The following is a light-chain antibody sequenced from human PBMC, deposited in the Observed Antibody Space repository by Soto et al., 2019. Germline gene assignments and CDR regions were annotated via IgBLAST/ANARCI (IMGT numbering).Light chain of an antibody. CDR3: LQDYNYPRT. CDR1: QGIRND. Sequence: AIQMTQSPSSLSASVGDRVTITCRASQGIRNDLGWYQQRPGKAPKLLIYAASSLQSGVPSRFSGSGSGTDFTLTISSLQPEDFASYYCLQDYNYPRTFGQGTKVEFK. CDR2: AAS. V-gene: IGKV1-6*01. J-gene: IGKJ1*01.